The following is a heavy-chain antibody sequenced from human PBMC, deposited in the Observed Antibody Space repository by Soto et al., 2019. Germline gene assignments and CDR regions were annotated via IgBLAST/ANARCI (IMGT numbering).Heavy chain of an antibody. CDR3: TRHLCSGINNYCDP. V-gene: IGHV4-39*01. CDR2: IYYSGTT. D-gene: IGHD3-16*01. J-gene: IGHJ5*02. CDR1: GGTSNINGDY. Sequence: LVTLRLPWTVSGGTSNINGDYWVRKSQPPGKGLEWIGSIYYSGTTYYNPSLKSRVIIFVDTSKNQISLKLSSVTAADTALYYCTRHLCSGINNYCDPWCQGILVTASS.